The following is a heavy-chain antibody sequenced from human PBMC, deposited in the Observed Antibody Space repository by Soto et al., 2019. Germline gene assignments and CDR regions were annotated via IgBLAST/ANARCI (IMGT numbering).Heavy chain of an antibody. V-gene: IGHV4-59*08. CDR3: ARYLTIFGVVA. CDR2: IYYSGST. J-gene: IGHJ4*02. CDR1: GGSISSYY. Sequence: QVQLQESGPGLVKPSETLSLTCTVSGGSISSYYWSWIRQPPGKGLEWIGYIYYSGSTNYNPSLKSRVTISVGTSKNQFSLKLSSVTAADTAVYCCARYLTIFGVVAWGQGTLVTVSS. D-gene: IGHD3-3*01.